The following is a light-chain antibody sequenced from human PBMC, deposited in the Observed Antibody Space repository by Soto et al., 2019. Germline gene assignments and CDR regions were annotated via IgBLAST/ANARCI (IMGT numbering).Light chain of an antibody. CDR2: GVS. CDR3: QQYGSSPLT. J-gene: IGKJ1*01. Sequence: DIVLTQSPGTVSLSPGERATLSCRDSQSVSSGYLAWYQQKPGQAPRLLIYGVSSRATGIPDRFSGSGSGTDFTRTISRLEPEDFAVYYCQQYGSSPLTFGQGTKVEIK. CDR1: QSVSSGY. V-gene: IGKV3-20*01.